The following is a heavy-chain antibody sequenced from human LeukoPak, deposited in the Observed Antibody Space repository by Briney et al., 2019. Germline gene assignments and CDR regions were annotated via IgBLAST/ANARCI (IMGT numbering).Heavy chain of an antibody. Sequence: SETLSLTCTVSGGSISSYYWSWIRQPPGKGLEWIGYIYYSGSTNYNPSLKSRVTISVDTSKNQFSLKLSSVTAADTAVYYCARGPGTVTTATYYFDYWGQGTLVTVSS. CDR1: GGSISSYY. D-gene: IGHD4-17*01. J-gene: IGHJ4*02. CDR2: IYYSGST. V-gene: IGHV4-59*01. CDR3: ARGPGTVTTATYYFDY.